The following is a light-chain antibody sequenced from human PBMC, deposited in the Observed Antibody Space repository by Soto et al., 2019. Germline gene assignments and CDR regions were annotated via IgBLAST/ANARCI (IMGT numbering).Light chain of an antibody. CDR2: WAS. Sequence: DIVMTQSPDSLAVSLGERATINCKSSQSVLYNSNNKNFLAWYQQKPGQAPKLLIYWASTRESGVPDRFSGSGSETDFTLTINNLQAEDVSVYFCQQYFTAPQTFGQGTKVEVK. CDR1: QSVLYNSNNKNF. CDR3: QQYFTAPQT. V-gene: IGKV4-1*01. J-gene: IGKJ1*01.